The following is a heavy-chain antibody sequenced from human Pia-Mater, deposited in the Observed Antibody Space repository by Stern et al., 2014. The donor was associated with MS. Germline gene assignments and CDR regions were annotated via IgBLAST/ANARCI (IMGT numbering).Heavy chain of an antibody. Sequence: VQLVESRAEVKKPGASVKVSCKASGYTFTSYGISWVRQAPGQGLEWMGWIRAYNGNTNYAQKLQGRVTMTTDTSTSTAYMELRSLRSDDTAVYYCARALGYYDFWSGYLDYWGQGTLVTVSS. D-gene: IGHD3-3*01. CDR2: IRAYNGNT. CDR1: GYTFTSYG. V-gene: IGHV1-18*01. CDR3: ARALGYYDFWSGYLDY. J-gene: IGHJ4*02.